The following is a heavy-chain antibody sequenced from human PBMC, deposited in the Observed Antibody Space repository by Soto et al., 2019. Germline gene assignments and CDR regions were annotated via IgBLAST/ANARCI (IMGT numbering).Heavy chain of an antibody. CDR3: ARGGTSLKWYLPGYYGMDV. Sequence: SQTLSLSCAISGDSVSSNSAAWNWIRQSPSRGLEWLGRTYYRSKWYNDYAVSVKSRITVNPATSKNQFTLQLNPVTPEGTAVYYCARGGTSLKWYLPGYYGMDVWGQGTTVTVSS. CDR1: GDSVSSNSAA. CDR2: TYYRSKWYN. V-gene: IGHV6-1*01. J-gene: IGHJ6*02. D-gene: IGHD3-3*01.